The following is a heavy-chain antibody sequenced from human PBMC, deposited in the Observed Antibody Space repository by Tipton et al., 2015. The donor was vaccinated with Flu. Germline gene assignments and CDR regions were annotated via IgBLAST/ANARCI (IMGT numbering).Heavy chain of an antibody. D-gene: IGHD3-16*02. CDR2: ICYSGST. CDR1: GGSISSGGTH. V-gene: IGHV4-31*03. J-gene: IGHJ4*02. Sequence: TLSLTCNVSGGSISSGGTHWSWIRQHPGKGLEWIACICYSGSTDYNPSLKSRVSISVDTSKNQFSLNLTSVTAADTAVYYCARGSDSYKTGYWGQGILVTVSS. CDR3: ARGSDSYKTGY.